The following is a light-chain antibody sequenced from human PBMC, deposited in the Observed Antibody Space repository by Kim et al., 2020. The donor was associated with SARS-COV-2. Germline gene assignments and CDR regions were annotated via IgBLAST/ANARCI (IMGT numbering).Light chain of an antibody. Sequence: LGQTVRITCQGDSLRSYYASWYQQKPGQAPVLVIYGKNNRPSGIPDRFSGSSSGNTASLTITGAQAEDEADYYCNSRDSSGNPMTVFGTGTKVTVL. J-gene: IGLJ1*01. CDR1: SLRSYY. V-gene: IGLV3-19*01. CDR3: NSRDSSGNPMTV. CDR2: GKN.